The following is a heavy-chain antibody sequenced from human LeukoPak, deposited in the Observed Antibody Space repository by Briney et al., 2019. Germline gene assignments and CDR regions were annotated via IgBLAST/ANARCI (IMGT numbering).Heavy chain of an antibody. Sequence: ASVKVSCKASGYTFTGYHMHWVRQAPGQGLEWMGWINPNSGGTNYAQKFQGGVTMTRDTAISTAYMELSRLRSDDTAVYYCARDTGVAGYYYYYYGMDVWGQGTTVTVSS. V-gene: IGHV1-2*02. J-gene: IGHJ6*02. CDR3: ARDTGVAGYYYYYYGMDV. CDR1: GYTFTGYH. D-gene: IGHD2-15*01. CDR2: INPNSGGT.